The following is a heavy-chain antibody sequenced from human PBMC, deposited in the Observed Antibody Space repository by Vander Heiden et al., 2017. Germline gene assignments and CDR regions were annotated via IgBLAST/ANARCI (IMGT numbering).Heavy chain of an antibody. Sequence: QVQLQESGPGLVKPSETLSLTCTVSGGSVSSGSYYWSWIRQPPGKGLEWIGYIYYSRSTNYNPSLKSRVTISVDTSKNQFSLKLSSVTAADTAVYYCAQEPVVAATSVYGMDVWGQGTTVTVSS. CDR1: GGSVSSGSYY. CDR2: IYYSRST. D-gene: IGHD2-15*01. V-gene: IGHV4-61*01. CDR3: AQEPVVAATSVYGMDV. J-gene: IGHJ6*02.